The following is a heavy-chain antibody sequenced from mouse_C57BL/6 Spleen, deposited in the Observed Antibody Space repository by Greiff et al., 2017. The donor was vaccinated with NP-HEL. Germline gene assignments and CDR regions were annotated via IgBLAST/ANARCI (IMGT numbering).Heavy chain of an antibody. Sequence: DVKLQESGPGLVKPSQSLSLTCSVTGYSITSGYYWNWIRQFPGNKLEWMGYISYDGSNNYNPSLKNRISITRDTSKNQFFLKLNSVTTEDTATYYCASGGNYYYFDYWGQGTTLTVSS. CDR2: ISYDGSN. CDR3: ASGGNYYYFDY. V-gene: IGHV3-6*01. D-gene: IGHD2-1*01. J-gene: IGHJ2*01. CDR1: GYSITSGYY.